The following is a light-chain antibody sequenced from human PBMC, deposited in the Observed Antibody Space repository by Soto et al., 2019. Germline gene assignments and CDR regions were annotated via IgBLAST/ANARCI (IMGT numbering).Light chain of an antibody. V-gene: IGLV1-44*01. CDR2: SNN. Sequence: QSVLTQPPSASGTPGQRVTISCSGSSSNIGSNTVNWYQQLPGTAPKLLIYSNNQRPSWVPDRFSGSKSGTSASLAISGLQSEDEADYYCAAWDDSLNGPLFGGGTKLTVL. CDR3: AAWDDSLNGPL. CDR1: SSNIGSNT. J-gene: IGLJ3*02.